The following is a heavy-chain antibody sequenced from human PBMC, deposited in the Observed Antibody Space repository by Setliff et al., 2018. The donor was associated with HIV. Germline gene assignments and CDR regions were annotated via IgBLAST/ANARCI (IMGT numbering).Heavy chain of an antibody. D-gene: IGHD1-26*01. V-gene: IGHV3-74*01. Sequence: GGSLRLSCAASGFIFSSYWMHWVRQAPGKGLVWVSRINSDGSSTSYADAVKGRFTISRDNAKNTLYLQMNSLRAEDTAVYYCARDRGSYYGFDYWGQGTLVTVSS. CDR1: GFIFSSYW. CDR3: ARDRGSYYGFDY. J-gene: IGHJ4*02. CDR2: INSDGSST.